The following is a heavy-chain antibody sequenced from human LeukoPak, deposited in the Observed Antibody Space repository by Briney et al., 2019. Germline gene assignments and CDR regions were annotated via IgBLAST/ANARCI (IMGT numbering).Heavy chain of an antibody. CDR2: ISWDGGST. CDR1: GFTFDDYA. Sequence: GGSLRLSCAASGFTFDDYAMHWVRQAPGKGLEWVSLISWDGGSTYYADSVKGRFTISRDNSKNSLYLRMNSLRAEDTALYYCATAGSGSRNLDYWGQGTLVTVSS. V-gene: IGHV3-43D*03. D-gene: IGHD3-10*01. CDR3: ATAGSGSRNLDY. J-gene: IGHJ4*02.